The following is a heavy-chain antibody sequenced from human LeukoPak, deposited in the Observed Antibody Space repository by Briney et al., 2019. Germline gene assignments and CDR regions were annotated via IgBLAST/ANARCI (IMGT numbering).Heavy chain of an antibody. V-gene: IGHV1-18*01. D-gene: IGHD6-19*01. CDR2: ISAYNAHT. CDR3: ARVQGSGGWYIFDY. Sequence: ASVKVSRQASGYTCTSFGISWVRQAPGQGVEWMGWISAYNAHTNFAQNLQGRVTMTTDTSTSTAYMGLRSLRSDDTAVYYCARVQGSGGWYIFDYWGQGTLVTV. CDR1: GYTCTSFG. J-gene: IGHJ4*02.